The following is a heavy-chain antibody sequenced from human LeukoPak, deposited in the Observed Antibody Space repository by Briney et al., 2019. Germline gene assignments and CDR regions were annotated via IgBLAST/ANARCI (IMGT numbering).Heavy chain of an antibody. CDR2: IIPILGIA. V-gene: IGHV1-69*04. Sequence: SVKVSCKASGYTFTSYGISWVRQAPGQGLEWMGRIIPILGIANYAQKFQGRVTITADKSTSTAYMELSSLRSEDTAVYYCARVFRGIQPGGWYFDLWGRGTLVTVSS. J-gene: IGHJ2*01. D-gene: IGHD5-18*01. CDR1: GYTFTSYG. CDR3: ARVFRGIQPGGWYFDL.